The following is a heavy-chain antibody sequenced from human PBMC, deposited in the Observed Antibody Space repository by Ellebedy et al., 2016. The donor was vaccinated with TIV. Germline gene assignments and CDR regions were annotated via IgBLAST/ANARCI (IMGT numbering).Heavy chain of an antibody. J-gene: IGHJ6*02. CDR3: ATAYSYATTPDYYYGMDV. Sequence: PGGSLRLSCTASGFTFSLYGMHWVRQAPGKGLEWVSTISDDESETYYSDSVKGRFTISRDNSKTTLYLQMNSLRAEDTAMFYCATAYSYATTPDYYYGMDVWGQGTTVTVSS. D-gene: IGHD5-18*01. V-gene: IGHV3-30*01. CDR2: ISDDESET. CDR1: GFTFSLYG.